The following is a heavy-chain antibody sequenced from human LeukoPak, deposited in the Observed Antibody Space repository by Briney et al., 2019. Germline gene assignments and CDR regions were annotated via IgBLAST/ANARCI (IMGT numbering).Heavy chain of an antibody. Sequence: GRSLRLSCAASGFTFSSYGMHWVRQAPGKGLECVAVISYDGSNKYYADSVKGRFTISRDNSKNTLYLQMNSLRAEDTAVYYCAKAPSWRPTYYGMDVWGQGTTVTVSS. D-gene: IGHD3-3*01. CDR3: AKAPSWRPTYYGMDV. J-gene: IGHJ6*02. CDR2: ISYDGSNK. V-gene: IGHV3-30*18. CDR1: GFTFSSYG.